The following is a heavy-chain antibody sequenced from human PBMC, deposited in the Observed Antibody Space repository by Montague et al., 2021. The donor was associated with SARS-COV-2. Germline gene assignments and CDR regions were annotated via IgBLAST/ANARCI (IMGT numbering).Heavy chain of an antibody. J-gene: IGHJ6*02. CDR3: ARENFSFYGMDV. CDR2: IHYSGYT. V-gene: IGHV4-39*02. Sequence: SETLSLTCAGSGGALNRGPDYAGCFRQPPGKGLKWLASIHYSGYTYNHPSLRSRVTISVDLAKNQFSLKVSSVTAADTAVYYCARENFSFYGMDVWGQGTTVTVSS. CDR1: GGALNRGPDY.